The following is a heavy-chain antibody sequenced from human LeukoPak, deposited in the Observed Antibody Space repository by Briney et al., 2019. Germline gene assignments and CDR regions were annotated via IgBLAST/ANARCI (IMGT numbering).Heavy chain of an antibody. CDR1: GDSISSYY. J-gene: IGHJ5*02. V-gene: IGHV4-59*01. Sequence: SETLSLTCTVSGDSISSYYWSWIRQPPGKGLEWIGYIYYSGSTNYNPSLKSRVTISVDTSKNQFSLTLSSVTAADTAVYYCARGLRRAFDPWGQGTLVTVSS. D-gene: IGHD1-14*01. CDR3: ARGLRRAFDP. CDR2: IYYSGST.